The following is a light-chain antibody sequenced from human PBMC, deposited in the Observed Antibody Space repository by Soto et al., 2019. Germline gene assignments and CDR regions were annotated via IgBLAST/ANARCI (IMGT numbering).Light chain of an antibody. Sequence: EIVLTQSPATLSVSPGERATLSCRSSQSVSSNLAWFQQKPGQAPRLLIYGASTRDTGIPDRFSGSGSGTDFTLTISRLEPQDFALYYCQQYGNSPRVTFGQGTRLEIK. V-gene: IGKV3-20*01. CDR3: QQYGNSPRVT. J-gene: IGKJ5*01. CDR1: QSVSSN. CDR2: GAS.